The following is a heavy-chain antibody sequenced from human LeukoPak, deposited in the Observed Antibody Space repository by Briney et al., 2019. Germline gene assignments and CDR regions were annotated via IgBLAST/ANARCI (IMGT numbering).Heavy chain of an antibody. J-gene: IGHJ4*02. CDR3: ARQSLEAVAEVYYFDY. CDR2: IYPGDSDT. V-gene: IGHV5-51*01. CDR1: EYSFTSYW. D-gene: IGHD6-19*01. Sequence: GESLKISCKGSEYSFTSYWIGWVRQMPGKGLEWMGIIYPGDSDTRYSPSFQGQVTISADKSISTAYLQWSSLKASDTAMYYCARQSLEAVAEVYYFDYWGQGTLVTVSS.